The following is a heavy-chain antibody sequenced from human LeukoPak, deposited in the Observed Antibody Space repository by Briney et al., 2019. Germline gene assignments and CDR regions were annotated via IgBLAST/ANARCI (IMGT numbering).Heavy chain of an antibody. Sequence: GASVKVSCKASGYTFTSYDINWVRQATGQGHEWLGWMNPNSGNTGYAKKVQGGVTINRNTSISTAYMELSSMRSEDTAVYYCARGSRAGGCSSTSCYLGYYYYYYMDVWGKGTTVTVSS. V-gene: IGHV1-8*03. CDR2: MNPNSGNT. CDR1: GYTFTSYD. J-gene: IGHJ6*03. D-gene: IGHD2-2*01. CDR3: ARGSRAGGCSSTSCYLGYYYYYYMDV.